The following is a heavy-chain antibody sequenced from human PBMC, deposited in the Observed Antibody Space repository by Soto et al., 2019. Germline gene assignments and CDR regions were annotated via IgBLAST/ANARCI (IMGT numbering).Heavy chain of an antibody. CDR2: IWYDGSNK. V-gene: IGHV3-33*01. CDR1: GFTFSSYG. J-gene: IGHJ4*02. D-gene: IGHD6-19*01. Sequence: QVQLVESGGGVVQPGRSLRLSCAASGFTFSSYGMHWVRQAPGKGLEWVAVIWYDGSNKYYADSVKGRFTISRDNSKNTLYLQMNSLRAEDTAVYYCARSVTFLSGWYNFDYWGQGTLVTVSS. CDR3: ARSVTFLSGWYNFDY.